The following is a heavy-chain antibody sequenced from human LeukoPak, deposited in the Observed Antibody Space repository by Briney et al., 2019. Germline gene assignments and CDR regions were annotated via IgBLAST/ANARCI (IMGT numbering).Heavy chain of an antibody. V-gene: IGHV4-4*07. CDR3: ARDSGYSGYDFRYYYYGMDV. J-gene: IGHJ6*02. CDR1: GGSISSYY. Sequence: SETLSLTRTVSGGSISSYYWSWIRQPAGKGLEWIGRIYTSGSTNYNPSLKSRVTMSVDTSKNQFSLKLSSVTAADTAVYYCARDSGYSGYDFRYYYYGMDVWGQGTTVTVSS. D-gene: IGHD5-12*01. CDR2: IYTSGST.